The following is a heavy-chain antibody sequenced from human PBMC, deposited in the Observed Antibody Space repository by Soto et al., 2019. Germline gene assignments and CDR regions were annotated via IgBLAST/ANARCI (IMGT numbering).Heavy chain of an antibody. CDR3: ARTPWDIVASIVGFDY. J-gene: IGHJ4*02. V-gene: IGHV3-48*03. CDR2: ISSSGSTI. CDR1: GFTFSSYE. Sequence: LRLSCAASGFTFSSYEMNWVRQAPGKGLEWVSYISSSGSTIYYADSVKGRFTISRDNAKNSLYLQMNSLRAEDTAVYYCARTPWDIVASIVGFDYWGQGTLVTVSS. D-gene: IGHD5-12*01.